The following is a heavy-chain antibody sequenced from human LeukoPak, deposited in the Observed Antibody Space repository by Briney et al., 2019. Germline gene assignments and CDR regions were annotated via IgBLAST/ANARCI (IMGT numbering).Heavy chain of an antibody. CDR1: GGSFSGYY. CDR2: INHSGST. CDR3: ARDSAYGGERDYFDY. D-gene: IGHD2-21*01. J-gene: IGHJ4*02. Sequence: SETLSLTCAVYGGSFSGYYWSWIRQPPGKGLEWIGEINHSGSTNYNPSLKSRVTISVDTSKNQLSLKLSSVTAADTAVYYCARDSAYGGERDYFDYWGQGTLVTVSS. V-gene: IGHV4-34*01.